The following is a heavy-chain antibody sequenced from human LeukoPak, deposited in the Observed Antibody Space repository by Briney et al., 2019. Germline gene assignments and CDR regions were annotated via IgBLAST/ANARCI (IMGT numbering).Heavy chain of an antibody. Sequence: SETLSLTCAVYGGSFSGYYWSWIRQPPGKGLEWIGEINHSGSTNYNPSLKSRVTISVDTSKNQFSLKLSSVTAADTAVYYCARYSGSYFGRVYFDYWGQGTLVTVSS. V-gene: IGHV4-34*01. CDR2: INHSGST. CDR1: GGSFSGYY. D-gene: IGHD1-26*01. J-gene: IGHJ4*02. CDR3: ARYSGSYFGRVYFDY.